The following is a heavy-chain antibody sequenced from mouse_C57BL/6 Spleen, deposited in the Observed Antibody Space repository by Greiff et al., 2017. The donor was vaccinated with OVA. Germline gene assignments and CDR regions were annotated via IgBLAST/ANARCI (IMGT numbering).Heavy chain of an antibody. CDR2: IDPEDGET. CDR1: GFNIKDYY. V-gene: IGHV14-2*01. J-gene: IGHJ4*01. Sequence: VQLQQSGAELVKPGASVKLSCTASGFNIKDYYMHWVKQRTEQGLEWIGRIDPEDGETKYATKFQGKATITADTSSNTAYLQLSSLTSEDTAVYCCARLEGYAMDYWGQGTSVTVSS. CDR3: ARLEGYAMDY.